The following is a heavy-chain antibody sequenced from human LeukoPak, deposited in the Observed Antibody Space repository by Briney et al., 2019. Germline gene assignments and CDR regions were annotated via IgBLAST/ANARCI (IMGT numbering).Heavy chain of an antibody. V-gene: IGHV3-30-3*01. CDR3: ARVRLGFDY. D-gene: IGHD6-19*01. CDR1: GFTFSGYP. Sequence: GKSLRLSCAASGFTFSGYPIHWVRQAPGKGLEWVAVISYDGSNKYYADSVKGRFTISRDNSKNTLYLQMNSLRAEDTAVYYCARVRLGFDYWGQGTLVTVSS. CDR2: ISYDGSNK. J-gene: IGHJ4*02.